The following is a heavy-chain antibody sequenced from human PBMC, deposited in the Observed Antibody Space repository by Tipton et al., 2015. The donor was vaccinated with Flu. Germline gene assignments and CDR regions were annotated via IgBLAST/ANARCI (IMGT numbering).Heavy chain of an antibody. Sequence: TLSLTCAVYGGSVSGHYWSWIRQPPGKGLEWIGEINHSGSTNYNPSLKSRVTISGDTSKNQFSLKLSSVTAADTAVYYCATHCVGVCSHAFDIWGQGTMVTVSS. J-gene: IGHJ3*02. V-gene: IGHV4-34*01. CDR2: INHSGST. CDR3: ATHCVGVCSHAFDI. D-gene: IGHD2-21*02. CDR1: GGSVSGHY.